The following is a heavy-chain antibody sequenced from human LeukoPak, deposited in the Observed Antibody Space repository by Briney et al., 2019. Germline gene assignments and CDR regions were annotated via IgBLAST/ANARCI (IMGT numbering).Heavy chain of an antibody. CDR2: IYTSGST. Sequence: SETLSLTCTVSGGSINSYWSWIRQPAGKGLEWIGRIYTSGSTNYNPSLKSRVTISVDTSKNQFSLKLSSVTAADTAVYYCARGLIVVVPAAPESNWFDPWGQGTLVTVSS. D-gene: IGHD2-2*01. CDR1: GGSINSY. J-gene: IGHJ5*02. V-gene: IGHV4-4*07. CDR3: ARGLIVVVPAAPESNWFDP.